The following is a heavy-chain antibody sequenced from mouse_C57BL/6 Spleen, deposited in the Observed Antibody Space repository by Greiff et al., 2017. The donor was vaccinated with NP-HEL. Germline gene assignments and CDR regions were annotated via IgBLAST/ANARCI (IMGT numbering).Heavy chain of an antibody. Sequence: EVQLQQSGPELVKPGASVKISCKASGYTFTDYYMNWVKQSHGKSLEWIGDINHNNGGTSYNQKFKGKATLTVDKSSSTAYMELRSLTSEDSAVYYCAREGNYDADWGQGTLVTVSA. D-gene: IGHD2-1*01. V-gene: IGHV1-26*01. CDR2: INHNNGGT. CDR1: GYTFTDYY. CDR3: AREGNYDAD. J-gene: IGHJ3*01.